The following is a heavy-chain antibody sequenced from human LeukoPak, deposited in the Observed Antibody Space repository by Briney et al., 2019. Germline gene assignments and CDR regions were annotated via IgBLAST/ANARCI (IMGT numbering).Heavy chain of an antibody. V-gene: IGHV1-2*02. D-gene: IGHD6-19*01. CDR3: ARGFVAVAGTIGY. CDR1: GYTFTGYY. J-gene: IGHJ4*02. CDR2: INPNSGGT. Sequence: GASVKLSCKASGYTFTGYYMHWVRQAPGQGLEWMGWINPNSGGTNYAQNMHGRVNMTRDTSISTAYMELSRVRSDDTAVYYCARGFVAVAGTIGYWGQGTLVTVSS.